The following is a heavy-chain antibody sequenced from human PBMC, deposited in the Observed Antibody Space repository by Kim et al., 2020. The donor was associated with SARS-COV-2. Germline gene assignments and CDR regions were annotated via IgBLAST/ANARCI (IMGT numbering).Heavy chain of an antibody. V-gene: IGHV5-51*01. J-gene: IGHJ4*02. CDR2: T. Sequence: TSYSPSFQGQVTISADKSISTAYLQWSSLKASDTAMYYCARSEVITPPDYWGQGTLVTVSS. D-gene: IGHD1-20*01. CDR3: ARSEVITPPDY.